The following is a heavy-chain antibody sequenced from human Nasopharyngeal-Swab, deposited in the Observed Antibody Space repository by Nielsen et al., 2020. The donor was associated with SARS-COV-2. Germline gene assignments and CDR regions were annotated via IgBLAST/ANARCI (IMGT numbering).Heavy chain of an antibody. D-gene: IGHD1-1*01. J-gene: IGHJ6*01. V-gene: IGHV4-4*07. CDR3: ARSGTTKYGLDV. CDR1: GGSISGYF. CDR2: VYTSGST. Sequence: SETLSLTCSVSGGSISGYFLSWIRQPAGEGLEWIVRVYTSGSTNYNPSLKSRVTISIDMSKNQFSLELRSVTAADTAFYYCARSGTTKYGLDVWGQGTTVIVSS.